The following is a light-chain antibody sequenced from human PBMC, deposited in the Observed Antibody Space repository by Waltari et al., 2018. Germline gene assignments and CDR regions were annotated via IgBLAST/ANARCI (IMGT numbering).Light chain of an antibody. Sequence: QSALTQPASVSGSPGQSITTSCTGTSSDVGGYNYVSWYQQHPGKAPKLMIYDVTNRASGVSSRFTGSKSGNTASLTISGLQTDDEADYYCSSYRKSSTAGGVFGTGTKVTVL. CDR1: SSDVGGYNY. J-gene: IGLJ1*01. CDR3: SSYRKSSTAGGV. CDR2: DVT. V-gene: IGLV2-14*03.